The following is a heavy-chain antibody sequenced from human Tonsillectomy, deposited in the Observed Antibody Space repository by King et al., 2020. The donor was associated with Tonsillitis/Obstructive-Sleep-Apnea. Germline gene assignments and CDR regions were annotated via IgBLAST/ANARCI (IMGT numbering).Heavy chain of an antibody. CDR3: ARPPLATDAFDI. CDR1: GGSISSSSYY. J-gene: IGHJ3*02. D-gene: IGHD5-12*01. V-gene: IGHV4-39*01. Sequence: QLQESGPGLVKPSETLSLTCTVSGGSISSSSYYWGWIRQPPGKGLEWIGSIYYSGSTYYNPSLKSRVTISVDTSKNQFSLKLSSVTAADTAVYYCARPPLATDAFDIWGQGTMVTVSS. CDR2: IYYSGST.